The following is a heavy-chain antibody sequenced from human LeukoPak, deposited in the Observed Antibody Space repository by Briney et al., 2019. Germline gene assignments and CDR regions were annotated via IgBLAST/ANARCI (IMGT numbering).Heavy chain of an antibody. V-gene: IGHV1-58*01. Sequence: ASVKVSCRASGFTFTSSAVQWVRQARGQRLEWIGWIVVGSGNTNYAQKFQERVTITRDMSTSTAYMELSSLRSEDTAVYYCAAEVGSGSMDVWGKGTTVTVSS. J-gene: IGHJ6*03. CDR3: AAEVGSGSMDV. D-gene: IGHD3-10*01. CDR1: GFTFTSSA. CDR2: IVVGSGNT.